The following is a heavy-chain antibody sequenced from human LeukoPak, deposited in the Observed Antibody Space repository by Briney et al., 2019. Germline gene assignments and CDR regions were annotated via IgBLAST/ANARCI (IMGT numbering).Heavy chain of an antibody. D-gene: IGHD3-10*01. CDR3: AQVYYGSGQIDY. V-gene: IGHV4-59*12. CDR2: IYYSGST. J-gene: IGHJ4*02. Sequence: SETLSLTYTVSSGSISSYYWSWIRQPPGKGLEWIGYIYYSGSTNYNPSLKSRVTISVDTSKNQFSLKLSSVTAADTAVYYCAQVYYGSGQIDYWGQGTLVTVSS. CDR1: SGSISSYY.